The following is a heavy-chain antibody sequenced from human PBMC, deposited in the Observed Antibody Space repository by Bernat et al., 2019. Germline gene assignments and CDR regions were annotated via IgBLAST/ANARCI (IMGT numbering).Heavy chain of an antibody. D-gene: IGHD2-15*01. CDR2: INPNSGGT. J-gene: IGHJ5*02. CDR3: ARVAFTIEGCSGGSCYSPPFGWFDP. CDR1: GYTFTGYY. Sequence: QVQLVQSGAEVKKPGASVKVSCKASGYTFTGYYMHWVRQAPGQGLEWMGWINPNSGGTNYAQKFQGRVTMTRDTSISTAYMELSRLRSDDTAVYYCARVAFTIEGCSGGSCYSPPFGWFDPWGQGTLVTVSS. V-gene: IGHV1-2*02.